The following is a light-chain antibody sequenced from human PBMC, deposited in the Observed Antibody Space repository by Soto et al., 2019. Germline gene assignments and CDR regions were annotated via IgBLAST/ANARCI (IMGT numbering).Light chain of an antibody. CDR2: DVS. CDR1: SSDVGAYIY. V-gene: IGLV2-11*01. J-gene: IGLJ2*01. CDR3: SSYPGRYPLL. Sequence: QSALTQPRSVSGSPGQSIAISCTGTSSDVGAYIYVSWYQQHPGKAPKLIIYDVSNRPSGVPDRFSGSKSGNTASLTISGLQAEDEADYYCSSYPGRYPLLLGGGTKVTVL.